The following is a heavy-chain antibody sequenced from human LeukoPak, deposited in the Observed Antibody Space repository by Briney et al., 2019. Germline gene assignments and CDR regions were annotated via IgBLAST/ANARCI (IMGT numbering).Heavy chain of an antibody. D-gene: IGHD4/OR15-4a*01. Sequence: GASVKVSCKASGGTFSSYAISWVRQAPGQGLEWMGGIIPIFGTANYAQRFQGRVTITADESTSTAYMELSSLRSEDTAVYYCARVGVKGGYFDYWGQGTLVTVSS. CDR2: IIPIFGTA. CDR3: ARVGVKGGYFDY. J-gene: IGHJ4*02. CDR1: GGTFSSYA. V-gene: IGHV1-69*13.